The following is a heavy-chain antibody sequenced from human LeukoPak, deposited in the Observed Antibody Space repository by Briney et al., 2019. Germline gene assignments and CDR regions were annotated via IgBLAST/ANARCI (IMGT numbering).Heavy chain of an antibody. CDR1: GGSFSGYY. V-gene: IGHV4-34*01. D-gene: IGHD3-9*01. Sequence: SETLSLTCAVYGGSFSGYYWSWIRQPPGKGLEGIGEINHSGSTNYNPSRKSRVTISVDTSKNQFSLKLSSVTAADAAVYFCARTYYDGSTGYPGYYFDYWGQGTLVTVSS. CDR3: ARTYYDGSTGYPGYYFDY. CDR2: INHSGST. J-gene: IGHJ4*02.